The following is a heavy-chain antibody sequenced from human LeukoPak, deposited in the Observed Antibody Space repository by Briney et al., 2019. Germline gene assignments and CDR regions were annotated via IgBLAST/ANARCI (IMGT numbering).Heavy chain of an antibody. CDR2: IYYNGKT. D-gene: IGHD6-19*01. CDR3: ARGGWSVDY. CDR1: VGSMSSYY. V-gene: IGHV4-59*08. Sequence: SETLSLTCTVSVGSMSSYYWSWIRQPPGKGLEWIGYIYYNGKTNYSPSLNSRVTISVDTSRNQFSLKLNSVTAADTAVYYCARGGWSVDYWGQGTLVTVSS. J-gene: IGHJ4*02.